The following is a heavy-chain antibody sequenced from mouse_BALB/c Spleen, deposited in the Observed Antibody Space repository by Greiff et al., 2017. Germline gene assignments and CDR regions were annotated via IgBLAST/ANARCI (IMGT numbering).Heavy chain of an antibody. CDR1: GYTFTSYT. V-gene: IGHV1-4*02. D-gene: IGHD2-4*01. Sequence: QVQLQQSAAELARPGASVKMSCKASGYTFTSYTMHWVKQRPGQGLEWIGYINPSSGYTEYNQKFKDKTTLTADKSSSTAYMQLSSLTSEDSAVYYCATDYDYERFAYWGQGTLVTVSA. J-gene: IGHJ3*01. CDR3: ATDYDYERFAY. CDR2: INPSSGYT.